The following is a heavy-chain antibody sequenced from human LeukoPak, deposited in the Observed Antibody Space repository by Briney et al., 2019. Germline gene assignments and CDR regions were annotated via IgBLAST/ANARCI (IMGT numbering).Heavy chain of an antibody. V-gene: IGHV3-30*04. J-gene: IGHJ5*02. CDR2: MSYDGSNK. CDR3: AREVNGWFDP. CDR1: GFTFSCCA. Sequence: GGSLSLSFASSGFTFSCCAMHWVRQVPGKGLEWVAVMSYDGSNKFYADSVKGRFTISRDNSKNTLNLQMNSLRAEDTAVYYCAREVNGWFDPWGQGTLVTVSS.